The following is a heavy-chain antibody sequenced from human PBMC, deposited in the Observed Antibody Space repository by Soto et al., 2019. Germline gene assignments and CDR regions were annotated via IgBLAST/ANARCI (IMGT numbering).Heavy chain of an antibody. D-gene: IGHD2-8*01. CDR2: VYRSGTT. V-gene: IGHV4-4*02. CDR1: SGSISTDYW. CDR3: ARGVSFRWVS. J-gene: IGHJ5*02. Sequence: QVQLQESGPGLVKPSGTLSLTCAVSSGSISTDYWWSWVRQPPGKGLEWIGEVYRSGTTNYIQSLKSRVTMSVDKSGNQVSLELTSVAAADTAVYYCARGVSFRWVSWGQGTLVTVSS.